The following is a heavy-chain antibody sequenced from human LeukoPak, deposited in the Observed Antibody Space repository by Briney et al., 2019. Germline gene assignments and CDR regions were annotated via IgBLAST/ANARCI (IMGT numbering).Heavy chain of an antibody. CDR1: GGSISSSSYY. Sequence: PSETLSLTCTVSGGSISSSSYYWGWLRQPPGKGLEWIGSIYYSGSTYYNPSLKSRVTISVDTPKNEFSLRLSSVTAADTAVYYCARELWFGAQYYFDYWGQGILVTVSS. V-gene: IGHV4-39*07. CDR2: IYYSGST. D-gene: IGHD3-10*01. CDR3: ARELWFGAQYYFDY. J-gene: IGHJ4*02.